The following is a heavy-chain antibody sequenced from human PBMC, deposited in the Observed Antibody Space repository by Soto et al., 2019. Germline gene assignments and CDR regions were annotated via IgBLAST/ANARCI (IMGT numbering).Heavy chain of an antibody. Sequence: ASVKVSSKASGSTFTDYAITWVRQAPGQGLEWVGWISTSIGDTNFAQNFQGRVTLTTDTSMTTAYMELTSLRPDDTAPYYCATAAYGSGGTCTNWLHPWGQGTLVAVSS. J-gene: IGHJ5*02. D-gene: IGHD2-15*01. CDR3: ATAAYGSGGTCTNWLHP. CDR2: ISTSIGDT. CDR1: GSTFTDYA. V-gene: IGHV1-18*04.